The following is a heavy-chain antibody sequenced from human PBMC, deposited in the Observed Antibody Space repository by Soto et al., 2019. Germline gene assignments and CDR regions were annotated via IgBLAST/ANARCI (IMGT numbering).Heavy chain of an antibody. CDR3: AKTYFDWLSHFDY. V-gene: IGHV3-23*01. J-gene: IGHJ4*02. CDR2: ISGSGGST. D-gene: IGHD3-9*01. CDR1: GFTFSSYA. Sequence: GGSLRLSCAASGFTFSSYAMSWVRQAPGKGLEWVPAISGSGGSTYYADSVKGRFTISRDNSKNTLYLQMNSLRAEDTAVYYCAKTYFDWLSHFDYWGQGTLVTVSS.